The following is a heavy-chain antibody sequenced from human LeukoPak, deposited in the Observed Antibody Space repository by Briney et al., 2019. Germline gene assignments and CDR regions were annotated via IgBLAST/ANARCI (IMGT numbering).Heavy chain of an antibody. CDR1: GYTFTSYY. CDR2: INPRAGST. D-gene: IGHD2-2*01. CDR3: ARAGNIVVVPVAKGDYYYNMDV. J-gene: IGHJ6*03. V-gene: IGHV1-46*01. Sequence: ASVNVSCKASGYTFTSYYMHWVRQAPGQGLEWMGIINPRAGSTSYAQKFQGRVTMTRDTSTSTVYMALNSLRSDDTAVYYCARAGNIVVVPVAKGDYYYNMDVWGTGTTVTVSS.